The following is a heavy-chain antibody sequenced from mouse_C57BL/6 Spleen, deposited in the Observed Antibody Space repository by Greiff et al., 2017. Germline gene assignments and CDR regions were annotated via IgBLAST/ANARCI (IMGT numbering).Heavy chain of an antibody. V-gene: IGHV1-69*01. CDR3: ARSSSGYWFAY. J-gene: IGHJ3*01. CDR1: GYTFTSYW. Sequence: QVQLQQPGAELVMPGASVKLSCKASGYTFTSYWMHWVKQRPGQGLEWIGEIDPSDSYTNYNQKFMGKSTLTVDKSSSTAYMQLSSLTSEDSAVYYCARSSSGYWFAYWGQGTLVTVSA. D-gene: IGHD3-2*02. CDR2: IDPSDSYT.